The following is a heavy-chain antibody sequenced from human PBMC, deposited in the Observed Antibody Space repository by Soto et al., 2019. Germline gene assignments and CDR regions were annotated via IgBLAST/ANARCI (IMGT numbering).Heavy chain of an antibody. J-gene: IGHJ6*02. CDR1: GGSISSGGYY. CDR3: ARALGYCSSTSCYSPYYYGMDV. CDR2: IYYSGST. V-gene: IGHV4-31*03. D-gene: IGHD2-2*02. Sequence: SETLSLTCTVSGGSISSGGYYWSWIRQHPGKGLEWIGYIYYSGSTYYNPSLKSRVTISVDTSKSQFSLKLSSVTAADTAVYYCARALGYCSSTSCYSPYYYGMDVWGQGTTVTVSS.